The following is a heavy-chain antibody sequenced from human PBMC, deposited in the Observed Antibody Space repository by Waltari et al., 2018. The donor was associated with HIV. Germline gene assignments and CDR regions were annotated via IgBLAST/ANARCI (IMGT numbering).Heavy chain of an antibody. Sequence: EVQLVESGGGLVQPGGSLRLSCAVSGFTFSSYSMNWVRQAPGKGLEWVSYISSSSTTIYYADSVKGRFTISRDNAENSLYLQMDSLRAEDTAVYYCAKAGVTNYYYGMDVWGQGTTVTVSS. CDR2: ISSSSTTI. J-gene: IGHJ6*02. CDR3: AKAGVTNYYYGMDV. V-gene: IGHV3-48*01. CDR1: GFTFSSYS.